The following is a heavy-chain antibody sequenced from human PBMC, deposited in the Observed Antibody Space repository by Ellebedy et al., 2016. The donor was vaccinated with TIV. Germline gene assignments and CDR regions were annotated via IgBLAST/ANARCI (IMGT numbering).Heavy chain of an antibody. Sequence: SETLSLXXSVSGGSISNTNYYWGWIRQSPGKGLEWIASTYYSGYTYYNPSLKSRVTTSVDTSKSQFSLRLTSLTAADTAVYYCARRSPETGIGYWGQGTRVTVSS. J-gene: IGHJ4*02. D-gene: IGHD3-9*01. CDR1: GGSISNTNYY. V-gene: IGHV4-39*07. CDR3: ARRSPETGIGY. CDR2: TYYSGYT.